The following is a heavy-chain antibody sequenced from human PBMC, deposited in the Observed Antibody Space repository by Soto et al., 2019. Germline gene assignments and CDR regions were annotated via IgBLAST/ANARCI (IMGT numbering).Heavy chain of an antibody. D-gene: IGHD2-15*01. CDR2: ISAYNGNA. CDR1: GYTFSSYG. CDR3: ATYVDGYCSGANCSRGCDF. V-gene: IGHV1-18*01. J-gene: IGHJ4*02. Sequence: QVQLVQSGAEVKKPGASVKVSCKASGYTFSSYGINWVRQAPGQGLEWMGWISAYNGNAEYAQKLQGRVTLTTDTSTSTVNTELRTLRSDDTALYYCATYVDGYCSGANCSRGCDFWGQGTLVIVSS.